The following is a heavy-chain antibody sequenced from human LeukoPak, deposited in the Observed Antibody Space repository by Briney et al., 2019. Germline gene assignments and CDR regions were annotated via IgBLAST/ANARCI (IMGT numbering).Heavy chain of an antibody. V-gene: IGHV4-39*01. Sequence: SETLSLTCTVSGGSISSSSYYWGWIRQPPGKGLEWIGSIYYSGSTYYNPSLKSRVTISVDTSKNQFSLKLSSVTAADTAVYYCARHMLPQDFDYWGQGTLVTVSS. CDR1: GGSISSSSYY. CDR3: ARHMLPQDFDY. D-gene: IGHD3-10*02. CDR2: IYYSGST. J-gene: IGHJ4*02.